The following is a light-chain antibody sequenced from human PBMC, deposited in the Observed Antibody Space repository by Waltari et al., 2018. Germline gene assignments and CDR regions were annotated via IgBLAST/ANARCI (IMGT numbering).Light chain of an antibody. J-gene: IGLJ3*02. CDR1: NIRFKA. CDR2: DES. Sequence: YVLIQPPSVSVAPGQTARLPCGGDNIRFKAVHWYQQKTGQAPMLLLYDESVRPSGIPERFSGSKSGDTATLTITRVEAGDEADYYCQVWDTDSDHLFGGGTKLTVL. CDR3: QVWDTDSDHL. V-gene: IGLV3-21*02.